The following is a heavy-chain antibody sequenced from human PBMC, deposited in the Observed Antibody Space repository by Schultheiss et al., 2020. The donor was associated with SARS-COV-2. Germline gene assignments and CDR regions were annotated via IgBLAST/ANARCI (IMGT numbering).Heavy chain of an antibody. CDR3: ASHPAGRRRHGRPGYYSYGMDV. CDR1: GGSISSSSYY. Sequence: SQTLSLTCTVSGGSISSSSYYWGWIRQPPGKGLEWIGEINHSGSTKDNPSLKSRVIISVDTSKNQFSLKLSSVTAADTAVYYCASHPAGRRRHGRPGYYSYGMDVWGQGTTVTVSS. V-gene: IGHV4-39*07. D-gene: IGHD6-13*01. CDR2: INHSGST. J-gene: IGHJ6*02.